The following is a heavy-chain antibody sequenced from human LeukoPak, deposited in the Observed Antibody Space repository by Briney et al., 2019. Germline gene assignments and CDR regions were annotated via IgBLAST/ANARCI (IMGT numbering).Heavy chain of an antibody. V-gene: IGHV1-18*01. CDR3: ARDAITMVRGVADY. CDR1: GYTFTSYG. CDR2: ISAYTVNT. Sequence: GASVKVSCKASGYTFTSYGISWVRQAPGQGLEWMGWISAYTVNTNYAQKLQGRVTMTTDTSTSTAYMELRSLRSDDTAVYYCARDAITMVRGVADYWGQGTLVTVSS. J-gene: IGHJ4*02. D-gene: IGHD3-10*01.